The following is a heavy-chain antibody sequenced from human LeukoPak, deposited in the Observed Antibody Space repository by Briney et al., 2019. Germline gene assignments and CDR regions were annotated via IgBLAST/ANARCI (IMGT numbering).Heavy chain of an antibody. Sequence: PGGSLRLSCAASGFTFSSYGMHWVRQAPGKGLEWVALVSYDGGNKYYADSVKGRFTISRDNSKNTLYLQMNSLRAEDTAVYYCAKERELIFGYYFDYWGQGTLVTVSS. J-gene: IGHJ4*02. CDR1: GFTFSSYG. D-gene: IGHD3-10*01. V-gene: IGHV3-30*18. CDR2: VSYDGGNK. CDR3: AKERELIFGYYFDY.